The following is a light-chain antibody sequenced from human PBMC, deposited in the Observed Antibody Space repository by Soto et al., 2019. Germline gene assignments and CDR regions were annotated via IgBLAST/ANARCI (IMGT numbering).Light chain of an antibody. Sequence: EIVLTQSPATMSVSPGERATLSCRASQSVGSNLAWYQRKPGQAPRLLISGASTRATGVPARFSGSGSGTEFTRTINSLQSEDFSVYYCQQYNNWPITFGQGTRLESK. V-gene: IGKV3-15*01. J-gene: IGKJ5*01. CDR3: QQYNNWPIT. CDR2: GAS. CDR1: QSVGSN.